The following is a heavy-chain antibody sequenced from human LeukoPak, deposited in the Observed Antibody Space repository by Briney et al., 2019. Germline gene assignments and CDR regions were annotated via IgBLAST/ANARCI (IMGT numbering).Heavy chain of an antibody. Sequence: SETLSLTCTVSGGSISSSSYYWGWIRQPPGKGLEWIGSIYYSGSTYHNPSLKSRVTVSVDTSKNQFSLKLSSVTAADTAVYYCARVGPSYFDSYMDVWGKGTTVTISS. CDR1: GGSISSSSYY. CDR3: ARVGPSYFDSYMDV. J-gene: IGHJ6*03. V-gene: IGHV4-39*07. CDR2: IYYSGST. D-gene: IGHD3-9*01.